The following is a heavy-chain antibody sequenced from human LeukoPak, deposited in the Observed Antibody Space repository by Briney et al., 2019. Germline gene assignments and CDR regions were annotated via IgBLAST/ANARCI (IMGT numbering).Heavy chain of an antibody. CDR1: GFTFSSYA. CDR3: AKYVWGSYHYFDY. D-gene: IGHD3-16*01. J-gene: IGHJ4*02. CDR2: ISGSGGST. Sequence: GGSLRLSCAASGFTFSSYAMSWVRQAPGKGLEWVSAISGSGGSTYYADSVKGRFPISRDNSKNTLYLQMNSLRAEDTAVYYCAKYVWGSYHYFDYWGQGTLVTVSS. V-gene: IGHV3-23*01.